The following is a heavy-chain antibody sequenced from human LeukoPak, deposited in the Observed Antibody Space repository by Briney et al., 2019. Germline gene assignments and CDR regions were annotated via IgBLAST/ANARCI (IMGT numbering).Heavy chain of an antibody. CDR1: GFTFSSYG. CDR2: ISSSSSYI. V-gene: IGHV3-21*01. CDR3: ARFRGGATTVY. D-gene: IGHD1-26*01. J-gene: IGHJ4*02. Sequence: GGSLRLSCAASGFTFSSYGMNWVRQAPGKGLEWVSSISSSSSYIYYADSVKGRFTISRDNAKNSLYLQMNSLRAEDTAVYYCARFRGGATTVYWGQGTLVTVSS.